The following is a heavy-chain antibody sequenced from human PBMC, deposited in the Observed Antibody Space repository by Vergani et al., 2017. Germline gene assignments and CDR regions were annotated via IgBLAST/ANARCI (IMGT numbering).Heavy chain of an antibody. Sequence: QVQLQESGPGLVKPSETLSLTCSVSGDSINTYYWTWIRHPPGKGLEWIGYIYDSGDTKYNPSLKSRVTMSLDTSKNQFSLNLYSVTAADTAVYYCARGALWWLRQIDSWGQGTLVTVSS. J-gene: IGHJ4*02. D-gene: IGHD2-21*01. CDR1: GDSINTYY. V-gene: IGHV4-59*01. CDR3: ARGALWWLRQIDS. CDR2: IYDSGDT.